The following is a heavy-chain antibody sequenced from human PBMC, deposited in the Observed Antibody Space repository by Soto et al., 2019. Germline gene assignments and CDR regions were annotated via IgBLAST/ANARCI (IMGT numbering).Heavy chain of an antibody. D-gene: IGHD2-2*01. CDR1: GFTFSSYS. V-gene: IGHV3-48*01. J-gene: IGHJ6*03. CDR3: ARAIPVPAAMYRADRYYMDV. CDR2: ISSSSSTI. Sequence: GGSLRLSCAASGFTFSSYSMNWVRQAPGKGLEWVSYISSSSSTIYYADSVKGRFTISRDNAKNSLYLQMNSLRAEDTAVYYCARAIPVPAAMYRADRYYMDVWGKGTTVTVSS.